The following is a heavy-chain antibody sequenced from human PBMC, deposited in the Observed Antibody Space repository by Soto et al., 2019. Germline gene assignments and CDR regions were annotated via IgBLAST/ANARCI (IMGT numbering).Heavy chain of an antibody. V-gene: IGHV3-11*01. D-gene: IGHD3-9*01. Sequence: QVQLVESGGGLVKPGGSLRLSCAASGFTLSAYYMNWIRQAPGKGLAWVSDISISGTTIHYPDSVRGRFTISRDNAKNSLWLQMSTLRAEDTAVYYCARCRGDGYYNFWGQGTLVTVSS. J-gene: IGHJ4*02. CDR3: ARCRGDGYYNF. CDR2: ISISGTTI. CDR1: GFTLSAYY.